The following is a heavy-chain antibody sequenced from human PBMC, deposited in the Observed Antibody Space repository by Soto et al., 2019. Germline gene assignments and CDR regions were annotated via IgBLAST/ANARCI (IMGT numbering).Heavy chain of an antibody. Sequence: SETLSLTCTVSGGSISSYYWSWIRQPPGKGLEWIGYIYYSGGTNYNPSLKSRVTISVDTSKNQFSLKLSSVTAADTAVYYCARTLWFGELYDDYYYMDVWGKGTTVTVSS. V-gene: IGHV4-59*08. D-gene: IGHD3-10*01. CDR2: IYYSGGT. J-gene: IGHJ6*03. CDR1: GGSISSYY. CDR3: ARTLWFGELYDDYYYMDV.